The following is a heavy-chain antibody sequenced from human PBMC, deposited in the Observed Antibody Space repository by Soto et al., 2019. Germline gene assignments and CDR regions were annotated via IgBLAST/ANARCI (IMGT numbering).Heavy chain of an antibody. CDR2: INPNSGGT. CDR1: GYTLTELS. V-gene: IGHV1-2*04. J-gene: IGHJ5*02. D-gene: IGHD3-22*01. CDR3: ARAGYDSSGYDNWFGP. Sequence: ASVKVSCKVSGYTLTELSMHWVRQAPGKGLEWMGGINPNSGGTNYAQKFQGWVTMTRDTSISTAYMELSRLRSDDTAVYYCARAGYDSSGYDNWFGPWGQGTLVTVSS.